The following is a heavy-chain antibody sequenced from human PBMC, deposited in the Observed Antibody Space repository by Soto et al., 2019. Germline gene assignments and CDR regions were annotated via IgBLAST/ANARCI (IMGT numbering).Heavy chain of an antibody. CDR1: GFTFSSYG. D-gene: IGHD3-3*01. CDR3: AKDYNGYDFWSGYYGYYYYGMDV. Sequence: VQLVESGGGVVQPGRSLRLSCAASGFTFSSYGMHWVRQAPGKGLEWVAVISYDGSNKYYADSVKGRFTISRDNSKNTLYLQMNSLRAEDTAVYYCAKDYNGYDFWSGYYGYYYYGMDVWGQGTTVTVSS. CDR2: ISYDGSNK. V-gene: IGHV3-30*18. J-gene: IGHJ6*02.